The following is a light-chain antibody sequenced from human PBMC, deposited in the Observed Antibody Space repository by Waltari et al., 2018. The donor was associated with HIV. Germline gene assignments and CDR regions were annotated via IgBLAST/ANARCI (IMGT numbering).Light chain of an antibody. CDR1: ALPKTY. V-gene: IGLV3-25*03. Sequence: SSELTQPPSVSVSPGQTARITCPGDALPKTYAYWYQQKPGQAPVLVIYKDSERPSGIPERFSGSSSGTTVTLTISGVQAEDEADYYCQSADSSGTYDVFGTGTKVTVL. CDR2: KDS. J-gene: IGLJ1*01. CDR3: QSADSSGTYDV.